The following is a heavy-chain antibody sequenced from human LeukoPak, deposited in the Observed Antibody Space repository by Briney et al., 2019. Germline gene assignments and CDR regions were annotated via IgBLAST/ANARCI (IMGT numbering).Heavy chain of an antibody. Sequence: GGSLRLSCAASGFTFSSYGMHWVRQAPGKGLEWVAVISYDGRSKYYADSVKGRFTISRDNSKSTLNLQMNSLRAEDTAVYYCARERTVMVSREFHYWGQGTLVIVSS. J-gene: IGHJ4*02. D-gene: IGHD5-18*01. CDR3: ARERTVMVSREFHY. V-gene: IGHV3-30*03. CDR2: ISYDGRSK. CDR1: GFTFSSYG.